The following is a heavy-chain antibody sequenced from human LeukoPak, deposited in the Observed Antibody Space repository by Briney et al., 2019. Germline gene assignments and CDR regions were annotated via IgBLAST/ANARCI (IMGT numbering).Heavy chain of an antibody. CDR1: GGSISSYY. D-gene: IGHD2-15*01. CDR3: ARVLGDNCSGGSCYKSSGYYYYYMDV. Sequence: SETLSLTCTVSGGSISSYYWSWLRQPPGKGLEWIGYIYYSGSTNYNPSLKSRVTISVDTSKNQFSLKLSSVTAADTAVYYCARVLGDNCSGGSCYKSSGYYYYYMDVWGKGTTVTISS. V-gene: IGHV4-59*01. J-gene: IGHJ6*03. CDR2: IYYSGST.